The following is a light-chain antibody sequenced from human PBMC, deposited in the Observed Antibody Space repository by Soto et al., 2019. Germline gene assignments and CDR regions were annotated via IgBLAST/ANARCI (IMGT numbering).Light chain of an antibody. J-gene: IGLJ2*01. CDR1: SSDVGGYNY. CDR3: SSESGSKNLV. Sequence: QSVLTQPPSASGSHGQSVTISCTGTSSDVGGYNYVSWYQQHPGKAPKLMIYEVSKRPSGVPDRFSGSKSGNTASLTGSGLQAEDEADYYCSSESGSKNLVFGGGTKLTVL. CDR2: EVS. V-gene: IGLV2-8*01.